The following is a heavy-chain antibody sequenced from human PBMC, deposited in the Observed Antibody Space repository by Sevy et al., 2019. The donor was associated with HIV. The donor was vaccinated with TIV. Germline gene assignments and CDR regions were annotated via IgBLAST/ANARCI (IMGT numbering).Heavy chain of an antibody. J-gene: IGHJ4*02. V-gene: IGHV3-74*01. CDR3: ARAYDSSGYYPDY. Sequence: GGSLRLSCAASGFTFSSYWMHWVRQAPGKGLVWVSRINSDGSSTSYADSVKGRFTISRDNAKNTLYLQMNSLRAEDKAVYYCARAYDSSGYYPDYWGQGTLVTVSS. CDR1: GFTFSSYW. CDR2: INSDGSST. D-gene: IGHD3-22*01.